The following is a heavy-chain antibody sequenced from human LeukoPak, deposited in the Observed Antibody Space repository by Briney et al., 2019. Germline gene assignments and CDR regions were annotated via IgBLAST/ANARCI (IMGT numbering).Heavy chain of an antibody. CDR2: IDGSGSKI. Sequence: QPGGSLRLSCAASGFTFTNYAMTWVRQAPGKGLEWVSAIDGSGSKIHYADSVKGRFTISRDNAKNSLYLQMNSLRAEDTAVYYCARAVYYDSSWDYWGQGTLVTVSS. J-gene: IGHJ4*02. V-gene: IGHV3-23*01. CDR1: GFTFTNYA. CDR3: ARAVYYDSSWDY. D-gene: IGHD3-22*01.